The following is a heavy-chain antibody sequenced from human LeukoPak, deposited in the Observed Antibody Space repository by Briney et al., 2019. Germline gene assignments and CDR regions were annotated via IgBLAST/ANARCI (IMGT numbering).Heavy chain of an antibody. D-gene: IGHD3-3*01. CDR3: AREGFPPKISDFWSGLGPYYYYGMDV. Sequence: ASVKVSCKASGYTFTGYYMRWVRQAPGQGLEWMGIINPSGGSTSYAQKFQGRVTMTRDTSTSTVYMELSSLRSEDTAVYYCAREGFPPKISDFWSGLGPYYYYGMDVWGQGTTVTVSS. V-gene: IGHV1-46*01. CDR1: GYTFTGYY. CDR2: INPSGGST. J-gene: IGHJ6*02.